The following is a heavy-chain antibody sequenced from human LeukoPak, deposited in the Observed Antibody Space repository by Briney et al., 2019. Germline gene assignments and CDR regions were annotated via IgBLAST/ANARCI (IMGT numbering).Heavy chain of an antibody. CDR2: IGGRGGST. CDR3: ARDPGVVAFHYFDF. V-gene: IGHV3-23*01. J-gene: IGHJ4*02. D-gene: IGHD3-3*01. Sequence: GGSLRLSCVASGFAFSSHAMAWVRQAPGKGLEWVSAIGGRGGSTYYADSVKGRFTISRDNSKNTLYLQMNSLRAEDTALYYCARDPGVVAFHYFDFWGQGTLVTVSS. CDR1: GFAFSSHA.